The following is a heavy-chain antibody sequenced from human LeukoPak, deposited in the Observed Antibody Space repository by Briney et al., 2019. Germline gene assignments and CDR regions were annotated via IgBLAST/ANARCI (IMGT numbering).Heavy chain of an antibody. Sequence: GGSLRLSCAASGFSFSSHDMHWVRQAPGKGLEWVSSISSSSSYIYYADSVKGRFTISRDNAKNSLYLQMNSLRAEDTAVYYCARETVVPAAMSRYNWFDPWGQGTLVTVSS. CDR1: GFSFSSHD. V-gene: IGHV3-21*01. J-gene: IGHJ5*02. CDR2: ISSSSSYI. CDR3: ARETVVPAAMSRYNWFDP. D-gene: IGHD2-2*01.